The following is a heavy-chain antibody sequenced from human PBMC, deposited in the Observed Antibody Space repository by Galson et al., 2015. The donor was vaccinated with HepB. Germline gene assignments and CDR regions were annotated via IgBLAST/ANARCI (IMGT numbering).Heavy chain of an antibody. CDR2: ISSSSSTI. CDR3: ARGGPGHTLDY. CDR1: FSSYP. Sequence: FSSYPMNWVRPAPGKGLEWVSYISSSSSTIYYADSVKGRFTISRDNAKNSLYLQMNSLRAEDTAVYYCARGGPGHTLDYWGQGTLVTVSS. V-gene: IGHV3-48*04. D-gene: IGHD2/OR15-2a*01. J-gene: IGHJ4*02.